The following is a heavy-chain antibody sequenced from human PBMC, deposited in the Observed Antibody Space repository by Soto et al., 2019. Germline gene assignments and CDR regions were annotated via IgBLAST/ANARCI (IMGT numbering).Heavy chain of an antibody. D-gene: IGHD3-10*01. CDR3: ARVLSGNKEWFDP. CDR1: GVSVTAGNL. CDR2: VFPAGST. V-gene: IGHV4-4*02. J-gene: IGHJ5*02. Sequence: QVHLQESGPGLVKPWGTLSLTCAVSGVSVTAGNLWSWVRQSPGKGLEWIGEVFPAGSTNYNPSLKSRVTISLAKSQNHFSLILTSVTAADTALYYCARVLSGNKEWFDPWGQGTLVTVSS.